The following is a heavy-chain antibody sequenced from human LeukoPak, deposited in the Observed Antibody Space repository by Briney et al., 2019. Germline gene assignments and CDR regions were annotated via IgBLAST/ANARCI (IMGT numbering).Heavy chain of an antibody. Sequence: SQTLSLTCAVSGGSISSGGYSWSWIRQPPGKGLEWIGYIYHSGSTYYNPSLKSRVTISVDRSKNQFSLKLSSVTAADTAVYYCARGRAYYDSSGYYYPIWYFDLWGRGTLVTVSS. CDR1: GGSISSGGYS. CDR2: IYHSGST. D-gene: IGHD3-22*01. CDR3: ARGRAYYDSSGYYYPIWYFDL. V-gene: IGHV4-30-2*01. J-gene: IGHJ2*01.